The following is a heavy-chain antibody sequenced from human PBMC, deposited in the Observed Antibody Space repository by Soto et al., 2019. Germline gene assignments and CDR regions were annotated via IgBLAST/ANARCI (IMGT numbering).Heavy chain of an antibody. CDR1: GGSISSSSYY. CDR3: ARHGIVVVPAAIAD. D-gene: IGHD2-2*01. Sequence: SETLSLTCTVSGGSISSSSYYWGWIRQPPGKGLEWIGSIYYSGSTYYNPSLKSRVTISVDTTKNQFSLKLSSVTAADTAVYYCARHGIVVVPAAIADWSQGTLVTVSS. J-gene: IGHJ4*02. CDR2: IYYSGST. V-gene: IGHV4-39*01.